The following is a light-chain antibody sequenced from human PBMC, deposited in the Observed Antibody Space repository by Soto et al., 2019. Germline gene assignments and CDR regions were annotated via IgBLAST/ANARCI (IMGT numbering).Light chain of an antibody. Sequence: EIVMTQSPATLSVSPGERATLSCRASQSVNNNLAWYQQKPGQAPRLLIYGASTRATGIPARFSGSGSGTDFSLTISSLQSEDFAVYYCQQYTNWPPLTFGGGTKLEIK. CDR2: GAS. J-gene: IGKJ4*01. CDR3: QQYTNWPPLT. V-gene: IGKV3-15*01. CDR1: QSVNNN.